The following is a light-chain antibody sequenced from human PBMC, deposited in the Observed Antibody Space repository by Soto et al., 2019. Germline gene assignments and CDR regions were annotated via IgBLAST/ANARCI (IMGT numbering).Light chain of an antibody. V-gene: IGLV2-14*03. J-gene: IGLJ2*01. Sequence: QSALTQPASLSGSPGQSITISCTGTSSDVGGYNYVSWYQQHPGKATRLMIYGVSNRPLGVSYRFSGSKSGNTASLTISGRQSEDEADYYCNSYASVNSPVLFGGGTKLTVL. CDR2: GVS. CDR3: NSYASVNSPVL. CDR1: SSDVGGYNY.